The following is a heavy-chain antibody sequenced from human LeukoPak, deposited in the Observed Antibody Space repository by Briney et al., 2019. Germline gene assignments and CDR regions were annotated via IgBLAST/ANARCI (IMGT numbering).Heavy chain of an antibody. CDR1: GFAFSDYY. Sequence: PGGSLRLSCAASGFAFSDYYMSWIRQAPGKGLEWVAHITTTGRTIFYADSVKGRFTISRDNANNSLYLEMSSLRAEDTAVYYCARDRRPYNSDAFDIWGQGTMVTVSS. V-gene: IGHV3-11*01. J-gene: IGHJ3*02. CDR2: ITTTGRTI. D-gene: IGHD1-20*01. CDR3: ARDRRPYNSDAFDI.